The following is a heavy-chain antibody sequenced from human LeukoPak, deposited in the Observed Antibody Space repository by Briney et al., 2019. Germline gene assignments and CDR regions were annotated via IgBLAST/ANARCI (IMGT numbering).Heavy chain of an antibody. V-gene: IGHV3-48*01. CDR2: IGTGSSPI. Sequence: GGSLRLSCAASGFTFSGYSMNWVRQAPGKGLEWISYIGTGSSPIFYADSVKGRYTISRDNAQNSVHLQMNSLRAEDTAVYSCAKNGEVLSWFDPWGQGTLVTVSS. D-gene: IGHD3-10*01. CDR3: AKNGEVLSWFDP. J-gene: IGHJ5*02. CDR1: GFTFSGYS.